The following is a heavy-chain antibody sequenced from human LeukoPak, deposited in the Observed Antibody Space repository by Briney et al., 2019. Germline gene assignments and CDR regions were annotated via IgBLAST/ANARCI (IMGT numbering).Heavy chain of an antibody. CDR2: ITSSSIYK. J-gene: IGHJ6*03. CDR3: ARNGNNYYYYMDV. D-gene: IGHD1-1*01. V-gene: IGHV3-21*01. CDR1: GFTFSRYN. Sequence: GGSLRLSCATSGFTFSRYNMNWVRQAPGKGLEWVSSITSSSIYKYYADSMKGRFTISRDNAKNSLYLQMDSLRAEDTAVYYCARNGNNYYYYMDVWGKGTTVTVSS.